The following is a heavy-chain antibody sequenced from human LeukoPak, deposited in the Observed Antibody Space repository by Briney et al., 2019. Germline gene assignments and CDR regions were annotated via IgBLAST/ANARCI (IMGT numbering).Heavy chain of an antibody. CDR3: AKVMRGFWSGYDYFDY. V-gene: IGHV3-30*02. CDR2: IRYDGSNK. J-gene: IGHJ4*02. D-gene: IGHD3-3*01. CDR1: GFTFSSYG. Sequence: PGGSLRLSCAASGFTFSSYGMHWVRQAPGKGLEWVAFIRYDGSNKYYADSVKGRFTISRDNSKNTLYLPMNSLRAEDTAVYYCAKVMRGFWSGYDYFDYWGQGTLVTVSS.